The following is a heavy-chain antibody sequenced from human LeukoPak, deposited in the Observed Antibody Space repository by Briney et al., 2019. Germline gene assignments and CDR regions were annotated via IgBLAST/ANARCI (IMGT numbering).Heavy chain of an antibody. D-gene: IGHD3-22*01. CDR3: AKRGVVIRVILVGFHKEAYYFDS. CDR1: GFTFSSHL. Sequence: GGSLRLSCEASGFTFSSHLMHWVRQAPGKGLEWVSVIYSGGSTYYADSVKGRFTISRDNSKNTLYLQMNSLRAEDTAVYFCAKRGVVIRVILVGFHKEAYYFDSWGQGALVTVSS. CDR2: IYSGGST. J-gene: IGHJ4*02. V-gene: IGHV3-53*01.